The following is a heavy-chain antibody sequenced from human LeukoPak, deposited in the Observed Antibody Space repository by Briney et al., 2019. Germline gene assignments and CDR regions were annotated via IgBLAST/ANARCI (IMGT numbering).Heavy chain of an antibody. Sequence: PGGSLRLSCAASGFTFSSYAMSWVRQAPGKGLEWVSAISGSGGSTYYADSVKGRFTISRDNSKNTLYLQMNSLRAEDTAVYYCAKWPTSYDSSGYYWYSPYYLDYWGQGTLVTVSS. J-gene: IGHJ4*02. CDR3: AKWPTSYDSSGYYWYSPYYLDY. D-gene: IGHD3-22*01. CDR1: GFTFSSYA. V-gene: IGHV3-23*01. CDR2: ISGSGGST.